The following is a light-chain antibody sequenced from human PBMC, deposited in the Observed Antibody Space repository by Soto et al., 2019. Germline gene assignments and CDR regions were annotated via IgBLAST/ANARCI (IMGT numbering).Light chain of an antibody. J-gene: IGKJ2*01. CDR3: HQYGSSPYT. Sequence: IEVTQSPSSLAASLGDRVTITCRASQTIGTYVNWYRQKRGQAPRLLIYATSTRATGIPDRFSGSGSGTDFTLTISRLEPEDFAVYYCHQYGSSPYTFGQGTKLEIK. CDR2: ATS. CDR1: QTIGTY. V-gene: IGKV3-20*01.